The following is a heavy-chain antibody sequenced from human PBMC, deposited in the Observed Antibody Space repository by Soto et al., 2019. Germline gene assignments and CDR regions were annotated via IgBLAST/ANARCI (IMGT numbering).Heavy chain of an antibody. J-gene: IGHJ4*02. CDR1: GFTFSSYA. Sequence: GGSLRLSCAASGFTFSSYAMHWVRRAPGKGLEWVAVISYDGSNKYYADSVKGRFTISRDNSKNTLYLQMDSLRAEDTAVYYCARVSSFIQVHLSYFDYWGQGTLVTVSS. CDR2: ISYDGSNK. V-gene: IGHV3-30-3*01. CDR3: ARVSSFIQVHLSYFDY.